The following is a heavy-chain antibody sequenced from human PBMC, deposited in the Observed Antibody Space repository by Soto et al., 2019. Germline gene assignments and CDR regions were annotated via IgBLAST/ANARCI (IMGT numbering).Heavy chain of an antibody. Sequence: PGGSLRLSCAASGFTFSSYAMSWVRQVPGKGLEWVGRVKSKTDGGSSDYAAPVKGRFAVSRDDSKNIVYLQMNSLKIEDTGVYYCTTDSRTTLPEIRFDYWGHGTQVTVSS. D-gene: IGHD1-26*01. CDR1: GFTFSSYA. CDR3: TTDSRTTLPEIRFDY. J-gene: IGHJ4*01. V-gene: IGHV3-15*01. CDR2: VKSKTDGGSS.